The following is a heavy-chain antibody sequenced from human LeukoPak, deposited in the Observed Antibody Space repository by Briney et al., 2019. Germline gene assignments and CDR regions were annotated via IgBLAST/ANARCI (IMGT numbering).Heavy chain of an antibody. D-gene: IGHD3-10*01. Sequence: GGSLRLSCAASGFTFSNYGMHWVRQAPGKGLEWVAVISYNGSSNFYADSVKGRFTISRDNSKNTLYLQMNSLRAEDTAVYYCRGVIKGQYYDYWGQGTLVTVSS. V-gene: IGHV3-30*03. CDR2: ISYNGSSN. J-gene: IGHJ4*02. CDR1: GFTFSNYG. CDR3: RGVIKGQYYDY.